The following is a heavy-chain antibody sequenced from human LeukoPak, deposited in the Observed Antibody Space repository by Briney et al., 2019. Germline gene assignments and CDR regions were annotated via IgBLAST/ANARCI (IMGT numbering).Heavy chain of an antibody. V-gene: IGHV4-39*07. D-gene: IGHD3-9*01. CDR3: ARGYDILTGFRLDY. J-gene: IGHJ4*02. CDR2: IYHSGST. CDR1: GGSISSSSYY. Sequence: SETLSLTCTVSGGSISSSSYYWDWIRQPPGKGLEWIGSIYHSGSTYYNPSLKSRVTLSVDTSKNQFSLKLSSVTAADTAVYYCARGYDILTGFRLDYWGQGTLVTVSS.